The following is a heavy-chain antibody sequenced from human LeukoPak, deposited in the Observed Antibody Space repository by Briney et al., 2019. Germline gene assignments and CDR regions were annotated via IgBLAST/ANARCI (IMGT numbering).Heavy chain of an antibody. CDR1: RFTFGDYA. V-gene: IGHV3-49*04. CDR3: TRRGIYLDY. Sequence: GGSLRLSCTASRFTFGDYAMSWVRQAPGKGLEWVGFIRSKAYGGTTEYAASVTGRFTISRDDPKSIAYLQMNSLKTEDTAVYYCTRRGIYLDYWGQGTLVTVSS. D-gene: IGHD6-13*01. CDR2: IRSKAYGGTT. J-gene: IGHJ4*02.